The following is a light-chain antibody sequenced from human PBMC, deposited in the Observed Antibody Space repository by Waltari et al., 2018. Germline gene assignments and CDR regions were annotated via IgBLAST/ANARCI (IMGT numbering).Light chain of an antibody. Sequence: DIQMTQYPSSLSASVGDRVTITCQASQDISHYLNWYQQKPGKPPKLLIRDASNLEAGVPSRFSGSQSGTQFTFTISSLQPEDIATYYCQRYDNLPIFAFGPGTKVNI. V-gene: IGKV1-33*01. CDR2: DAS. CDR3: QRYDNLPIFA. J-gene: IGKJ3*01. CDR1: QDISHY.